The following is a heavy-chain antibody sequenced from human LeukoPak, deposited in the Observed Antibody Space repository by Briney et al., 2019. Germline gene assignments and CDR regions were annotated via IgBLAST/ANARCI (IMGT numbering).Heavy chain of an antibody. Sequence: GGSLRLSCAASRFTLSSYAMSWVRQAPGNGLEGFSGISWNSASIAYADSVKGRFTIARDNAKNSLYLQMNSLRAEDTALYYXAXXXXXXXXPFDYWGQGTLVTV. CDR3: AXXXXXXXXPFDY. V-gene: IGHV3-9*01. J-gene: IGHJ4*02. CDR2: ISWNSASI. CDR1: RFTLSSYA.